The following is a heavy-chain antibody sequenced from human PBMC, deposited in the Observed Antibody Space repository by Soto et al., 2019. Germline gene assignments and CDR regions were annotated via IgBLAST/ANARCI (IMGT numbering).Heavy chain of an antibody. CDR1: GFTFSSYS. Sequence: EVQLVESGGGLVKPGGSLRLSCAASGFTFSSYSMNWVRQAPGKGLEWVSSISSSSSYIYYADAVKGRFTISRDNAKNALDLQMNSLRAEETAVYYCARDRRVRGVIDVWGQGTTVTVSS. V-gene: IGHV3-21*01. J-gene: IGHJ6*02. D-gene: IGHD3-10*01. CDR3: ARDRRVRGVIDV. CDR2: ISSSSSYI.